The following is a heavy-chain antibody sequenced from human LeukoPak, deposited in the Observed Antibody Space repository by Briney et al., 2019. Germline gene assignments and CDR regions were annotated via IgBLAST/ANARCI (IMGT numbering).Heavy chain of an antibody. CDR3: ARGDTAMGYGGYYFDY. CDR2: ISSSSYI. J-gene: IGHJ4*02. V-gene: IGHV3-21*01. CDR1: GFTFSSYS. D-gene: IGHD5-18*01. Sequence: GGSLRLSCAASGFTFSSYSMNWVRQAPGKGLEWVSSISSSSYIYYADSVKGRFTISRANAKNSLYLQMNSLRAEDTAVYYCARGDTAMGYGGYYFDYWGQGTLVTVSS.